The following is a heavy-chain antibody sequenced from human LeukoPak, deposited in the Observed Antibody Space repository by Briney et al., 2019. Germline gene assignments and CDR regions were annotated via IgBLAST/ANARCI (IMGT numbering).Heavy chain of an antibody. Sequence: GGSLRLSCAASGFTFSSYGMHWVRQAPGKGLEWVAVIWYDGSNKYYADSVKGRFTISRDNSKNTLYVQMNSLRAEDTAVYYCARSGARDYFDYWGQGTLVTVSS. D-gene: IGHD7-27*01. V-gene: IGHV3-33*01. CDR3: ARSGARDYFDY. CDR2: IWYDGSNK. CDR1: GFTFSSYG. J-gene: IGHJ4*02.